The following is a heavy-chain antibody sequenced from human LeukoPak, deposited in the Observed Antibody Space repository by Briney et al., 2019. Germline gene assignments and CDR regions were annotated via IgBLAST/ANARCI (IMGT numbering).Heavy chain of an antibody. CDR2: IWYDGSNK. Sequence: GGSLRLSCAASGFTFSSYGMHWVRQAPGKGLEWVAVIWYDGSNKYYADSVKGRFTISRDNSKNTLYLQMNSLRAEDTAVYYCAKEVQGDGYSEFDYWGQGTLVTVSS. D-gene: IGHD5-24*01. CDR3: AKEVQGDGYSEFDY. V-gene: IGHV3-33*06. CDR1: GFTFSSYG. J-gene: IGHJ4*02.